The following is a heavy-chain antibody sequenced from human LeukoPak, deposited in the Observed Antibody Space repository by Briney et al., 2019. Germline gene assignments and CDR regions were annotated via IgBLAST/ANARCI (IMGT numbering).Heavy chain of an antibody. CDR2: ISWNSGSI. V-gene: IGHV3-9*03. J-gene: IGHJ4*02. D-gene: IGHD6-19*01. Sequence: GRSLRLSCAASGFTFDDYAMHWVRQAPGKDLEWVSGISWNSGSIGYADSEKGRFTISRDNAKNSLYLQMNSLRAEDMALYYCAKGYSSGWYLGPADYRGQGTLVTVSS. CDR1: GFTFDDYA. CDR3: AKGYSSGWYLGPADY.